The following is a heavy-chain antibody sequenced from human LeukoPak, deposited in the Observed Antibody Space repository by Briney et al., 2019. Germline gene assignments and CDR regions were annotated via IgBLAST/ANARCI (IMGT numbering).Heavy chain of an antibody. Sequence: PSETLSLTCTVSGGSISSYYWSWIRQPPGKGLEWIGYIYYSGSTNYNPSLKSRVTISVDTSKNQFSLKLSSVTAADTAVYYCASSPQQQLVYYYYYYMDVWGKGTTVTVSS. CDR2: IYYSGST. CDR1: GGSISSYY. J-gene: IGHJ6*03. CDR3: ASSPQQQLVYYYYYYMDV. D-gene: IGHD6-13*01. V-gene: IGHV4-59*01.